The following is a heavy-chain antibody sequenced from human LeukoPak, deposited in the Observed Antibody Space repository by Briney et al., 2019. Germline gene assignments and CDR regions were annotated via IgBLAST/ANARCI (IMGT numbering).Heavy chain of an antibody. Sequence: PGGSLRLSCAASGFTVSSNYMSWVRRAPGKGLEWVSVIYSGGSTYYADSVKDRFTISRDNSKNTLYLQMNSLRAEDTAVYYCASTSYDSSGYHAFDIWGQGTMVTVSS. J-gene: IGHJ3*02. V-gene: IGHV3-66*01. CDR2: IYSGGST. CDR3: ASTSYDSSGYHAFDI. CDR1: GFTVSSNY. D-gene: IGHD3-22*01.